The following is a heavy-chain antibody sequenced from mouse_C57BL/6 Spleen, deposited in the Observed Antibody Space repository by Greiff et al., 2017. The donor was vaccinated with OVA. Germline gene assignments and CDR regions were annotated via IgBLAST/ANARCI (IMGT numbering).Heavy chain of an antibody. CDR2: INPGSGGT. CDR3: AREGTGFDY. D-gene: IGHD3-3*01. J-gene: IGHJ2*01. Sequence: VKLMESGAELVRPGTSVKVSCKASGYAFTNYSIEWVKQRPGQGLEWIGVINPGSGGTNYNEKFKGKATLTADKSSSTAYMQLSSLTSEDSAFYFCAREGTGFDYWGQGTTLTVSS. V-gene: IGHV1-54*01. CDR1: GYAFTNYS.